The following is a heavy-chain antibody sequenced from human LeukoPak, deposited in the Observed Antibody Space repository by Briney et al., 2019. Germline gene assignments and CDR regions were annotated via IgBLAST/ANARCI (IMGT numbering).Heavy chain of an antibody. D-gene: IGHD3-10*01. CDR1: GFTFTTYA. J-gene: IGHJ5*02. CDR2: ISGVGDNT. V-gene: IGHV3-23*01. CDR3: AKGRYDAGISWFDR. Sequence: GGSLRLSCAASGFTFTTYAMGWVRQLPGKGLEWVSIISGVGDNTYYADPVKGRFSISRDNTRNTLSLEMSSPRVEDTAVYYCAKGRYDAGISWFDRWGQGTLVSVSS.